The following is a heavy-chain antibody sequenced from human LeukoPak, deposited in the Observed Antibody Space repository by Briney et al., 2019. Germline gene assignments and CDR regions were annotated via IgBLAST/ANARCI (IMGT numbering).Heavy chain of an antibody. J-gene: IGHJ3*02. Sequence: SETLSLTCAVYGGSFSGYYWSLIRQPPGKGLEWIGEINHSGSTNYNPSLKSRVTISVDTSKNQFSLKLSSVTAANTAVYYCARGREDETDAFDIWGQGTMVTVSS. V-gene: IGHV4-34*01. CDR3: ARGREDETDAFDI. CDR2: INHSGST. CDR1: GGSFSGYY.